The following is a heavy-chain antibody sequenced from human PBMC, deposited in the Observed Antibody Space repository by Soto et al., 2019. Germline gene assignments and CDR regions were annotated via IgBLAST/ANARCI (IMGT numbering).Heavy chain of an antibody. J-gene: IGHJ6*02. D-gene: IGHD6-6*01. V-gene: IGHV1-69*01. CDR2: IIPLLNTP. CDR1: GGTFSSYA. Sequence: QVHLVQSGAEVKKPGSSVKVSCRASGGTFSSYAVNWVRQAPGQGLEWMGVIIPLLNTPKYVQKFQRRLTITADVFATTVYLELSSLRSEDTAVYYCARESSSRKYYYYGMDVWGQGTTVTVS. CDR3: ARESSSRKYYYYGMDV.